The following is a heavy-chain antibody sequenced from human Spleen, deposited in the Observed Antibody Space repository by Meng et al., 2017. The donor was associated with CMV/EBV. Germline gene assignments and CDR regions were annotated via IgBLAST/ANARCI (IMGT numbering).Heavy chain of an antibody. J-gene: IGHJ3*02. CDR2: ISASADRT. Sequence: GGSLRLSCATSQFTFSSYAMTWVRQAPGKGLEWVSAISASADRTYYTDSVKGRFVISRDNSKNTVYLQLNSLRAEDTAVYYCAKVRWGTAVDAFDIWGQGTMVTVSS. V-gene: IGHV3-23*01. D-gene: IGHD2-8*02. CDR1: QFTFSSYA. CDR3: AKVRWGTAVDAFDI.